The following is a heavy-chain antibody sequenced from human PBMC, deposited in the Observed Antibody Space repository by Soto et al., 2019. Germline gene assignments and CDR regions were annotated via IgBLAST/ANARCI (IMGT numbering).Heavy chain of an antibody. CDR2: ISYDGTNK. CDR1: GFTFRSYA. V-gene: IGHV3-30*01. J-gene: IGHJ4*02. Sequence: QVQLVESGGGVVHPGRSLRLSCAASGFTFRSYAMDWVRQAPGKGLEWVAVISYDGTNKYYADSVKGRFTISRDNSKNTLSLQMNSLRAEDTAVYYCARGDSNSWSDYWGQGTLVTVSS. D-gene: IGHD6-13*01. CDR3: ARGDSNSWSDY.